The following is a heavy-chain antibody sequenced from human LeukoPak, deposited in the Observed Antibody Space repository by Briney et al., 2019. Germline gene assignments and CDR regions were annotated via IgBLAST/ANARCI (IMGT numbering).Heavy chain of an antibody. CDR2: INHSGST. J-gene: IGHJ6*02. CDR3: ARVYSTTPDYYYYGMDV. Sequence: PSETLSLTCAVYGGSFSGYYWSWIRQPPGKGLEWIGEINHSGSTNYNPSLKSRVTILVDTSKNQFSLKLSSVTAADTAVYYCARVYSTTPDYYYYGMDVWGQGTTVTVSS. V-gene: IGHV4-34*01. CDR1: GGSFSGYY. D-gene: IGHD6-13*01.